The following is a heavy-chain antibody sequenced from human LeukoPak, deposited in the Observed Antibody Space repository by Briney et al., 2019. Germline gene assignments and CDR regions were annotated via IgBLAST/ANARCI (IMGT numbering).Heavy chain of an antibody. CDR3: ARYASDLAVAGTLDY. V-gene: IGHV3-7*01. D-gene: IGHD6-19*01. CDR1: GFTFSSYW. CDR2: IKQDGSEK. J-gene: IGHJ4*02. Sequence: GGSLRLSCAASGFTFSSYWMSWVRQAPGKGLEWVANIKQDGSEKYYVDSVKGRFTISRDNAKNPLYLQMNSLRAEDTAVYYCARYASDLAVAGTLDYWGQGTLVTVSS.